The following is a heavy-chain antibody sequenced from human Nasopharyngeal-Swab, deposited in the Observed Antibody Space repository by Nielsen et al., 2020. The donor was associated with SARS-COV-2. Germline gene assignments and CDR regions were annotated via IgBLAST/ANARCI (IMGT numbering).Heavy chain of an antibody. V-gene: IGHV4-61*01. CDR1: GGSVSSGSYY. J-gene: IGHJ6*02. D-gene: IGHD3-22*01. Sequence: SETQSLTCTVSGGSVSSGSYYWSWIRQPPGKGLEWIGYIYYSGSTNYNPSLKSRVTISVDTSKNQFSLKLSSVTAADTAVYYCARVTGSSGYYDYYYGMDVWGQGTTVTVSS. CDR2: IYYSGST. CDR3: ARVTGSSGYYDYYYGMDV.